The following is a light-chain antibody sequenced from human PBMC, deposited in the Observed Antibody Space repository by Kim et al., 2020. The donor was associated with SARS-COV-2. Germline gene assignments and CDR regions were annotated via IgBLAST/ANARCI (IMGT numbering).Light chain of an antibody. Sequence: IQMNQSPSSLAASVGDRVTIACRASQSIGTRLNWYQQRPGKAPKLLIYAASSLQSGVPSRFSGTGSGTDFTLTISSLQPEDFATYYCQQSYSTPWLTFGGGTKVDIK. CDR1: QSIGTR. V-gene: IGKV1-39*01. CDR3: QQSYSTPWLT. J-gene: IGKJ4*01. CDR2: AAS.